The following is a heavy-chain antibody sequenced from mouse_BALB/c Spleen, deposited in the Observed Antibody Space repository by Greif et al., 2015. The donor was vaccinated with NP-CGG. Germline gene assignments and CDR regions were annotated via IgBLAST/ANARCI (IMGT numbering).Heavy chain of an antibody. Sequence: QVQLQQSGAELVRPGSSVKISCKASGYAFSSYWMNWVKQRPGQGLEWIGQIYPGDGDTNYNGKFKGKATLTADKSSSPAYIQLSSLTSEDSAVYFCARGDTTVGFAYWGQGTLVTVSA. V-gene: IGHV1-80*01. CDR3: ARGDTTVGFAY. CDR2: IYPGDGDT. CDR1: GYAFSSYW. D-gene: IGHD1-1*01. J-gene: IGHJ3*01.